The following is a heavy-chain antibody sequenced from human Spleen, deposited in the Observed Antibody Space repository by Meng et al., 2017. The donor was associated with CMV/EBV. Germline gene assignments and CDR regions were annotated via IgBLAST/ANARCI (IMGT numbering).Heavy chain of an antibody. CDR3: ARDRRLPASTYYYYYGMDV. D-gene: IGHD4-11*01. Sequence: SETLSLTCAVYRGSFSNFYWTWIRQPPGKGLEWIGEINHSESTNYNPSLKSRVTISLDTSKNQFSLKLSSVTAADTAVYYCARDRRLPASTYYYYYGMDVWGQGTTYTVSS. V-gene: IGHV4-34*01. CDR1: RGSFSNFY. CDR2: INHSEST. J-gene: IGHJ6*02.